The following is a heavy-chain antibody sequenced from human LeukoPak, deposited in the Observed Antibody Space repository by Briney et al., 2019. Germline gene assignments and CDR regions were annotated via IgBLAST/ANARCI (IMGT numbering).Heavy chain of an antibody. Sequence: TSETLSLTCTVSGGSISSSSYYWGWIRQPPGKGLEWIGSIYYSGSTYYSPSLKSRVTISVDTSKNQFSLKLSSVTAADTAVYYCARHLDPGGSCPFDYWGQGTLVTVSS. D-gene: IGHD2-15*01. V-gene: IGHV4-39*01. CDR2: IYYSGST. CDR3: ARHLDPGGSCPFDY. J-gene: IGHJ4*02. CDR1: GGSISSSSYY.